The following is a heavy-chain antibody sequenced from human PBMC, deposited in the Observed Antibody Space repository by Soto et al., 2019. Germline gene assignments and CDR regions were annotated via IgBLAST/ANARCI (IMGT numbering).Heavy chain of an antibody. Sequence: SETLSLTCTVSGGSISSSSYYWGWIRQPPGKGLEWIGSIYYSGSTYYNPSLKSRVTISVDRSKNQFSLKLSSVTAADTAVYYCARARLRFLEWLLPGGYYYYGMDVWGQGTTVTVSS. V-gene: IGHV4-39*07. CDR3: ARARLRFLEWLLPGGYYYYGMDV. CDR1: GGSISSSSYY. D-gene: IGHD3-3*01. CDR2: IYYSGST. J-gene: IGHJ6*02.